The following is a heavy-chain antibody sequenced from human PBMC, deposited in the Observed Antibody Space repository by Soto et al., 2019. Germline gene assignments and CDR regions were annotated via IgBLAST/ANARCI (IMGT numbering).Heavy chain of an antibody. D-gene: IGHD5-18*01. CDR1: GGSFSGYY. V-gene: IGHV4-34*01. Sequence: SETLSLTCAAYGGSFSGYYWSWIRQPPVKGLEWIGEINHSGSTNYNPSLKSRVTISVDTSKNQFSLKLSSVTAADTAVYYCAKKGVFVDTAMLFDYWGQGTLVTVSS. CDR2: INHSGST. CDR3: AKKGVFVDTAMLFDY. J-gene: IGHJ4*02.